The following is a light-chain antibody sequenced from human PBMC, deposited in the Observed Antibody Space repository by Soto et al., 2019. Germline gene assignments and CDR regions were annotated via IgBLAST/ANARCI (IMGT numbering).Light chain of an antibody. CDR3: QAYDYSVTASV. V-gene: IGLV1-40*01. Sequence: QAVLTQPPSVSGAPGQRVTISCTGNNSNLGAGYDVHWYQQLPGAAPKLVIFGNRNRPSGVPERFSGSKSGTSASLAITGLQAEDEADYYCQAYDYSVTASVFGGGTKLTVL. J-gene: IGLJ3*02. CDR2: GNR. CDR1: NSNLGAGYD.